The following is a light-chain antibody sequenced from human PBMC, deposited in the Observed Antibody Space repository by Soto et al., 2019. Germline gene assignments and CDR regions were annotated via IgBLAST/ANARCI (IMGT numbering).Light chain of an antibody. CDR1: QSVISSY. V-gene: IGKV3-20*01. Sequence: EIVLTQSPGTLSMSPGKRATLSCRASQSVISSYLAWYQQKPGQAPRLLIYGASSRATGIPDRFSGSGSGTDFTLTISRLEPEDFAVYYCQHYVTSSITFGQGTRWRL. CDR2: GAS. CDR3: QHYVTSSIT. J-gene: IGKJ5*01.